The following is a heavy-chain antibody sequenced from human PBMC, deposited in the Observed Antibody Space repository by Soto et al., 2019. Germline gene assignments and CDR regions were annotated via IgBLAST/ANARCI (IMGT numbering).Heavy chain of an antibody. CDR2: INPKSGDT. J-gene: IGHJ6*02. Sequence: QEQLVQSGAEVKQPGASVKVSCKASGYTFTGYYIHWVRQAPGQGLEWMGWINPKSGDTKYAQKFQGRVTVTRDTSISTAYMELSRLRADDTAVYYCARSSGGYSYNGMDVRGQGTTVTVSS. CDR1: GYTFTGYY. D-gene: IGHD1-26*01. CDR3: ARSSGGYSYNGMDV. V-gene: IGHV1-2*02.